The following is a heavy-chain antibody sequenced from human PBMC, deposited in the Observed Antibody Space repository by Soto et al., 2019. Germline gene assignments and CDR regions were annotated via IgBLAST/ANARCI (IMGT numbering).Heavy chain of an antibody. D-gene: IGHD6-13*01. CDR1: GFSFTNYW. CDR2: IDPVDSYA. J-gene: IGHJ5*02. V-gene: IGHV5-10-1*01. Sequence: PGESLKISCKTSGFSFTNYWITWVCQVPGKGLEWMGNIDPVDSYANYSPSFQGHVTFSVDTSISTAFLHWSSLKASDSATYFCARIESIARNWFDPWGQGTLVTVSS. CDR3: ARIESIARNWFDP.